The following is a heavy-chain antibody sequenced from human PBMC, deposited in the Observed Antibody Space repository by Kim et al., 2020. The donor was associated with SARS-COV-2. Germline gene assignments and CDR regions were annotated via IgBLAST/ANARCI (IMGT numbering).Heavy chain of an antibody. CDR3: AKDSRASNYYDLDF. J-gene: IGHJ4*02. D-gene: IGHD3-3*01. Sequence: YAGSVKGRFTISRDNSKDILYVQMDSLRPDDTAVYFCAKDSRASNYYDLDFWGQGTLVTVSS. V-gene: IGHV3-23*01.